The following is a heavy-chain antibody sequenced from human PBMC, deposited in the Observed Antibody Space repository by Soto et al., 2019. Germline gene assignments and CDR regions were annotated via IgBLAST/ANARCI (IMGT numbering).Heavy chain of an antibody. D-gene: IGHD6-13*01. CDR3: ARGPSYRSSWYGFDY. J-gene: IGHJ4*02. Sequence: EVQLVESGGNLVQPGGSLRLSCVGSGFTFSSHWMHWVRQAPGKGLAWVSRINSDGSSTTYADSVKGRFTISRDNAKNTLDLQMNSLRAEDTAISYSARGPSYRSSWYGFDYWGQVALVTVSS. CDR2: INSDGSST. CDR1: GFTFSSHW. V-gene: IGHV3-74*01.